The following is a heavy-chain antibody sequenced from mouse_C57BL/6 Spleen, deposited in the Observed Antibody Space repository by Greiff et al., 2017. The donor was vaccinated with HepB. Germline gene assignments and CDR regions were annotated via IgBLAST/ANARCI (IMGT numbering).Heavy chain of an antibody. Sequence: DVKLQESGPELVKPGASVKIPCKASGYTFTDYNMDWVKQSHGKSLEWIGDINPNNGGTIYNQKFKGKATLTVDKSSSTAYMELRSLTSEDTAVYYCAARGGWLLRGAYWGQGTLVTVSA. V-gene: IGHV1-18*01. CDR1: GYTFTDYN. D-gene: IGHD2-3*01. CDR3: AARGGWLLRGAY. J-gene: IGHJ3*01. CDR2: INPNNGGT.